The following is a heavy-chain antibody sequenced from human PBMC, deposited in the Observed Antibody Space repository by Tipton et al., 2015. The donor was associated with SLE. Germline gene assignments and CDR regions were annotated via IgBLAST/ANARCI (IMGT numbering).Heavy chain of an antibody. Sequence: LSLTCAVYGGSFSGYYWSWVRQAPGKELEWVAVIWYDGSNKYYADSVKGRFTISRDNSKNTVSLQINSLRAEDTAVYYCATREKNYYGSELDHWGQGTLVAVFS. CDR3: ATREKNYYGSELDH. CDR2: IWYDGSNK. CDR1: GGSFSGYY. J-gene: IGHJ4*02. V-gene: IGHV3-33*08. D-gene: IGHD3-10*01.